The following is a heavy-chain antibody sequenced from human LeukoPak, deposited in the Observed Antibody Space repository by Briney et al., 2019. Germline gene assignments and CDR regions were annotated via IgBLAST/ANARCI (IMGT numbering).Heavy chain of an antibody. V-gene: IGHV3-30-3*01. J-gene: IGHJ6*02. CDR2: ISYDGSNK. CDR3: ARAMDV. CDR1: GFTFSSYA. Sequence: PGRSLRLSCAASGFTFSSYAMHWVRQAPGKGLEWVAIISYDGSNKYYADSVRGRFTISRDNSKSTLYLQMNSLRAEDTAVYYCARAMDVWGQGTTVTVSS.